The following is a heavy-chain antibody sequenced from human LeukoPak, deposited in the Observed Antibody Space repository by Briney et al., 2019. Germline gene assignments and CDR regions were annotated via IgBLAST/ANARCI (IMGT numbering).Heavy chain of an antibody. D-gene: IGHD6-6*01. CDR1: GFTFSSYN. V-gene: IGHV3-21*01. Sequence: AGGSLRLSCAASGFTFSSYNMNWVRQAPGKGLEWVSSISSSSNYINYADSVKGRFTISRDNAKNSLYLQMNSLRAEDTAVYYCARLKYDRSSPWDYWGQGTLVTVSS. CDR2: ISSSSNYI. J-gene: IGHJ4*02. CDR3: ARLKYDRSSPWDY.